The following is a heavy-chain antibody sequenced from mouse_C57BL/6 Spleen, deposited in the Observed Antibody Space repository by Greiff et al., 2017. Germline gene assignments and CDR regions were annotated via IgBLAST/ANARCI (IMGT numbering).Heavy chain of an antibody. CDR2: IYWDDDK. V-gene: IGHV8-12*01. Sequence: QVTLKVCGPGILQSSQTLSLTCSFSGFSLSTSGMGVSWIRQPSGKGLEWLAHIYWDDDKRYNPSLKSRLTISKDTSRNQVFLKITSVDTADTATYYCARNANWAYYAMDYWGQGTSVTVSS. CDR3: ARNANWAYYAMDY. D-gene: IGHD4-1*01. CDR1: GFSLSTSGMG. J-gene: IGHJ4*01.